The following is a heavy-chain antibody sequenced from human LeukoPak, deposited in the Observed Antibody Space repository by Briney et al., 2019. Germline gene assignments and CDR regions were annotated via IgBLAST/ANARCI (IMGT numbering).Heavy chain of an antibody. J-gene: IGHJ5*02. CDR2: MNPNSGNT. D-gene: IGHD3-3*01. Sequence: ASVKVSCKASGYTFTSYDINWVRQATGQGLEWMGWMNPNSGNTGYAQKFQGRVTMTRNTSISTAYMELSSLRSEDTAVYHCARGLRTYYDFWSGYRGNWFDPWGQGTLVTVSS. CDR3: ARGLRTYYDFWSGYRGNWFDP. V-gene: IGHV1-8*01. CDR1: GYTFTSYD.